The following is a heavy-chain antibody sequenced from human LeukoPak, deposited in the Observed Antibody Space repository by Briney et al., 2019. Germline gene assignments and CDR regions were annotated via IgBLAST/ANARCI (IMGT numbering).Heavy chain of an antibody. J-gene: IGHJ6*03. D-gene: IGHD5-24*01. CDR2: IYYSGST. CDR3: VRGDGYNYPYYYYYYMDV. Sequence: SETLSLTCTVSGGSISSSSYYWGWIRQPPGKGLEWIGSIYYSGSTYYNPSLKNRDTISVDTSKNQFSLKLSSVTAADTAVYYCVRGDGYNYPYYYYYYMDVWGKGTTVTVSS. CDR1: GGSISSSSYY. V-gene: IGHV4-39*01.